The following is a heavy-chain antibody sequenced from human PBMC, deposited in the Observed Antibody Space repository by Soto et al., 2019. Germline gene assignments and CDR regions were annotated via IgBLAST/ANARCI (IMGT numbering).Heavy chain of an antibody. CDR2: IKQDGSEK. CDR3: ARDGIVVVPAGYYYYYMDV. J-gene: IGHJ6*03. CDR1: GFTFSSYW. V-gene: IGHV3-7*01. D-gene: IGHD2-2*01. Sequence: SGGSLRLSCAASGFTFSSYWMSWVRQAPGKGLEWVANIKQDGSEKYYVDSVKGRFTISRDNAKNSLYLQMNSLRAEDTAVYYCARDGIVVVPAGYYYYYMDVWGKGTTVTVSS.